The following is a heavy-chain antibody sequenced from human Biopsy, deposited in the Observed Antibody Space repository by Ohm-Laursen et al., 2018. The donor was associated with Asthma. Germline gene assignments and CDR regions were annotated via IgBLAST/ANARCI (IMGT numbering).Heavy chain of an antibody. CDR1: GGSISSSSYY. CDR2: IYYSGST. D-gene: IGHD4-17*01. J-gene: IGHJ5*02. V-gene: IGHV4-39*07. CDR3: ARTTYGDDGFDP. Sequence: GTLSLTCTVSGGSISSSSYYWGWIRRPPGKGLEFIGTIYYSGSTYYNPSLKSRVTLSVDASKNQFSLKLTSVTAADTAVYYCARTTYGDDGFDPWGQGTLVTVSS.